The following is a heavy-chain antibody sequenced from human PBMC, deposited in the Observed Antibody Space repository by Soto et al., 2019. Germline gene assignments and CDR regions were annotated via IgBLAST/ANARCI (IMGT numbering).Heavy chain of an antibody. CDR3: ARDKVDFWSGYSPQDYYGMDV. V-gene: IGHV1-3*01. CDR1: GYTFTSYA. D-gene: IGHD3-3*01. J-gene: IGHJ6*02. Sequence: SVKVSLKASGYTFTSYAMHWVRQAPGQRLEWMGWINAGNGNTKYSQKFQGRVTITRDTSASTAYMELSSLRSEDTAVYYCARDKVDFWSGYSPQDYYGMDVWGQGTTVTVSS. CDR2: INAGNGNT.